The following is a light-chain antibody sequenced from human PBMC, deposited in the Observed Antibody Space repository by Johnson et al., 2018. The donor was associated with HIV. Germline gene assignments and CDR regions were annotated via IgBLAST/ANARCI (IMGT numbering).Light chain of an antibody. CDR3: GTWDSSLSAYV. Sequence: QSVLTQPPSVSAAPGQKVTISCSGSSSNIGSNYVSWYQHLPGTTPKLLIYENNKRPSGIPDRFSGSKSGTSATLGITGLQTGDEADYYCGTWDSSLSAYVFGTVTKVTVL. CDR2: ENN. CDR1: SSNIGSNY. J-gene: IGLJ1*01. V-gene: IGLV1-51*02.